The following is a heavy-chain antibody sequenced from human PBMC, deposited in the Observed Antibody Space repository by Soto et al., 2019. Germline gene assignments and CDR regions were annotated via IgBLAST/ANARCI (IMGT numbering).Heavy chain of an antibody. Sequence: GGSLRLSCGASGFTFSTYSMNWVRQAPGKGLEWVSYISSSSGTIYYADSVKGRFTISRDNAKNSLYLQMNSLRAEDTAVYYCARGPYYYHSSGLYYWGQGTLVTVSS. D-gene: IGHD3-22*01. CDR1: GFTFSTYS. CDR3: ARGPYYYHSSGLYY. CDR2: ISSSSGTI. V-gene: IGHV3-48*01. J-gene: IGHJ4*02.